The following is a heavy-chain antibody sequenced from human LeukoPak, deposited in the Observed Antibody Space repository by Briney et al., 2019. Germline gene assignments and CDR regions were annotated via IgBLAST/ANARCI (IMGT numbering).Heavy chain of an antibody. CDR2: INSDGSEG. CDR1: GFTFSGFW. D-gene: IGHD6-6*01. Sequence: GGSLRLSCAVSGFTFSGFWMSWSRHAPGKGLEWVASINSDGSEGYYADVVKGRFTISRDNAKNSLYLQINSLRAEDTAVYYCARSSYSSSSSVWGQGTMVTVSS. V-gene: IGHV3-7*03. J-gene: IGHJ3*01. CDR3: ARSSYSSSSSV.